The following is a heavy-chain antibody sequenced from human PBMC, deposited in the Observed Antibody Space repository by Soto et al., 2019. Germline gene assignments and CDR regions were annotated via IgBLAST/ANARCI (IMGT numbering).Heavy chain of an antibody. CDR3: AKVGSSWYWYFDL. V-gene: IGHV3-23*01. CDR1: GFIFANYA. Sequence: EVQLLESGGGLVQPGGSLRLSCAASGFIFANYAMTWVRQAPGKGLEWVSAITGNGGGTYHTDTVKGRFTISRDNSKTTLYLKMDSLRAEDTAVYYCAKVGSSWYWYFDLWGRGTLVTVSS. J-gene: IGHJ2*01. CDR2: ITGNGGGT. D-gene: IGHD6-13*01.